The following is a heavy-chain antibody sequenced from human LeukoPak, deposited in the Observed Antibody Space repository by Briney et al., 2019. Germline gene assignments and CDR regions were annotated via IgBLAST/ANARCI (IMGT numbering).Heavy chain of an antibody. Sequence: PGGPLRLSCAASGFTFSSYSMNWVRQAPGKGLEWVSSISSSSSYIYYADSVKGRYTISRDNAKNSLYLQMNSLRAEDTAVYYCARHLGAELVRFYYYYMDVWGKGTTVTVSS. CDR3: ARHLGAELVRFYYYYMDV. J-gene: IGHJ6*03. D-gene: IGHD6-6*01. CDR1: GFTFSSYS. V-gene: IGHV3-21*01. CDR2: ISSSSSYI.